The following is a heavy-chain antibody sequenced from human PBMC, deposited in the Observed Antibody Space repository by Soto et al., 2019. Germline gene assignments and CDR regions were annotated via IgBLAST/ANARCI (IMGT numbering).Heavy chain of an antibody. Sequence: EVQLVESGGGLVQPGGSLRLSCAASGCTLSSYWMHWVRQAPGKGLVWVSRINTDGSSTSYADSVKGRFTISRDNAENTLYLQMNSLTAEDTAVYYCARGETRHSSLSVYWGQGTLVTVAS. V-gene: IGHV3-74*01. D-gene: IGHD3-22*01. J-gene: IGHJ4*02. CDR1: GCTLSSYW. CDR2: INTDGSST. CDR3: ARGETRHSSLSVY.